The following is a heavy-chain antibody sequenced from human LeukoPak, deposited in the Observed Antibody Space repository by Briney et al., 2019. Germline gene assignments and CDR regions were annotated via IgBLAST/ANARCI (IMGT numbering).Heavy chain of an antibody. CDR3: ARVHIDKYYYDETTNFDI. CDR2: IYHSGST. CDR1: GVSISSSNW. Sequence: SETLSLTCAVSGVSISSSNWWNWVRQPPGKGLEWIGEIYHSGSTNYNPSLKSRVTISVDKSKNQFSLKLSSVTAADTAVYYCARVHIDKYYYDETTNFDIWGQGTLVTVSS. V-gene: IGHV4-4*02. J-gene: IGHJ3*02. D-gene: IGHD3-22*01.